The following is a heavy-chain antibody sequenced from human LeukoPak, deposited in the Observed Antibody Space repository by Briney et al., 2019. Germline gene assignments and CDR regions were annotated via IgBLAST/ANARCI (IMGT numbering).Heavy chain of an antibody. CDR3: ARGGKNYDSSGYSDY. D-gene: IGHD3-22*01. CDR2: INAGNGNT. Sequence: ASVKVSCKASGCTFTSYAMHWVRQAPGQRLEWMGWINAGNGNTKYSQKFQGRVTITRDTSASTAYMELSSLRSEDTAVYYCARGGKNYDSSGYSDYWGQGTLVTVSS. CDR1: GCTFTSYA. V-gene: IGHV1-3*01. J-gene: IGHJ4*02.